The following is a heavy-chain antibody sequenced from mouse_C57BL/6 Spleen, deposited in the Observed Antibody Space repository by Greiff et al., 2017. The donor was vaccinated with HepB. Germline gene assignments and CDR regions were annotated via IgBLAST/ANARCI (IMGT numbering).Heavy chain of an antibody. D-gene: IGHD1-1*01. V-gene: IGHV5-17*01. CDR1: VFTFSDYG. Sequence: EVQLLESGGGLVKPGGSLKLSCAASVFTFSDYGMHWVRQAPEKGLEWVAYISSGSSTIYYADTVKGRFTISRDNAKNTLFLQMTSLRSEDTAMYYCARNYYGPFDYWGQGTTLTVSS. CDR3: ARNYYGPFDY. CDR2: ISSGSSTI. J-gene: IGHJ2*01.